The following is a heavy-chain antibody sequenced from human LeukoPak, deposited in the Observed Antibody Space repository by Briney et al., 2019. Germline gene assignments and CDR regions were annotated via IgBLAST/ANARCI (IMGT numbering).Heavy chain of an antibody. J-gene: IGHJ3*02. Sequence: TGGSLRLSCAASGFTFRSYWMTWLRQAPGKELELVAHINPDGSEESYADSVKGRFTISRDNAKNSLHLQMNNLRVEDTAVYYCARDPYIKAFDIWGQGTMVTVSS. V-gene: IGHV3-7*01. D-gene: IGHD1-14*01. CDR1: GFTFRSYW. CDR3: ARDPYIKAFDI. CDR2: INPDGSEE.